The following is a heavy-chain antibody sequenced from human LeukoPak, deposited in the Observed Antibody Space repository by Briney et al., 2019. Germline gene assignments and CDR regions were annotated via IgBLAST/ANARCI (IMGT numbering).Heavy chain of an antibody. CDR1: GFTFRSYA. Sequence: GGSLRLSCAASGFTFRSYAMSWVRHAPGKGLEWVSTINGNGGATYYADSVRGRFTISRDNSKNTLYLQVNSLRAEDTAVYYCAKGGAYYDFSFDPWGRGTLVTVSS. CDR3: AKGGAYYDFSFDP. D-gene: IGHD3-3*01. V-gene: IGHV3-23*01. CDR2: INGNGGAT. J-gene: IGHJ5*02.